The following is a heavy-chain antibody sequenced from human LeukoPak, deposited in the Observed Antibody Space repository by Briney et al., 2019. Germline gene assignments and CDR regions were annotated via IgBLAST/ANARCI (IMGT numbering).Heavy chain of an antibody. D-gene: IGHD2-8*01. CDR2: IYTSGST. CDR1: GASISSYY. Sequence: SETLSLTCTVSGASISSYYWSWIRQPAGKGLEWIGRIYTSGSTNYNPSLRSRVTLSVDTSKNQFSLKLRSVTAADTAVYYCARDYGGWRFDYWGQGTLVTVSS. CDR3: ARDYGGWRFDY. V-gene: IGHV4-4*07. J-gene: IGHJ4*02.